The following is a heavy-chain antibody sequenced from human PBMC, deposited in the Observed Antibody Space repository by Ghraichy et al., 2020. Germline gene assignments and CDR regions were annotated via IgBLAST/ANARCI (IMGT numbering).Heavy chain of an antibody. D-gene: IGHD6-13*01. V-gene: IGHV4-34*01. CDR2: INHSGST. CDR3: ASVAQQLPPPAFDY. J-gene: IGHJ4*02. Sequence: SETLSLTCAVYGGSFSGYYWSWIRQPPGKGLEWIGEINHSGSTNYNPSLKSRVTISVDTSKNQFSLKLSSVTAADTAVYYCASVAQQLPPPAFDYWGQGTLVTVSS. CDR1: GGSFSGYY.